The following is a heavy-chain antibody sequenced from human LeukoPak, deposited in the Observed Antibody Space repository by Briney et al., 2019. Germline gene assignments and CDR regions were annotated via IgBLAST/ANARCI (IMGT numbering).Heavy chain of an antibody. CDR2: INPSGGST. J-gene: IGHJ5*02. Sequence: GASVKVSCKASGYTFTRYYIHWVRQAPGQGLEWMGLINPSGGSTSYAQKFQGRVTMTRDMSTSTVYMELSSLRSEDTAVYYCARQVLRLGELSLHWFDPWGQGTLVTVSS. CDR1: GYTFTRYY. V-gene: IGHV1-46*01. CDR3: ARQVLRLGELSLHWFDP. D-gene: IGHD3-16*02.